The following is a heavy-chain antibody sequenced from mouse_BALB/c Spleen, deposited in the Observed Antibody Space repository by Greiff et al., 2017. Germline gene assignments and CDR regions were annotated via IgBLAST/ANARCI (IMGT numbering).Heavy chain of an antibody. J-gene: IGHJ3*01. CDR2: IWAGGST. D-gene: IGHD1-1*01. Sequence: QVQLQQSGPGLVAPSQSLSITCTVSGFSLTSYGVHWVRQPPGKGLEWLGVIWAGGSTNYNSALMSSMSISKDNSKSQVFLKMNSLQTDDTAMYYCARGGYYGSSEDWFAYWGQGTLVTVSA. CDR1: GFSLTSYG. V-gene: IGHV2-9*02. CDR3: ARGGYYGSSEDWFAY.